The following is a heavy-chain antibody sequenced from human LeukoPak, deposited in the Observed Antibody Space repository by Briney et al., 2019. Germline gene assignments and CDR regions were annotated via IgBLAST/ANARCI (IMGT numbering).Heavy chain of an antibody. Sequence: ASVKVSCKASGYTFSIYGISWVRQAPGQGLEWMGWISAYNGNTNYAQKLQGRVTMTTDTSTSTAYMELRSLRSDDTAVYYCAMSDCSSTSCLQGAFDIWGQGTMVTVSS. D-gene: IGHD2-2*01. V-gene: IGHV1-18*01. CDR1: GYTFSIYG. CDR3: AMSDCSSTSCLQGAFDI. CDR2: ISAYNGNT. J-gene: IGHJ3*02.